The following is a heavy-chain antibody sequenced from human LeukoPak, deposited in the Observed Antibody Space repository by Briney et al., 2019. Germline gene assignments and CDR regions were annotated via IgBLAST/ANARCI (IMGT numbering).Heavy chain of an antibody. D-gene: IGHD5-18*01. CDR2: ISGSGGST. V-gene: IGHV3-23*01. CDR3: ARAAAMVRFDY. CDR1: GFTFSSYA. J-gene: IGHJ4*02. Sequence: GGSLGLSCAASGFTFSSYAMSWVRQAPGKGLEWVSAISGSGGSTYYADSVKGRFTISRDNSRNTLYLHMNSLRAENTAVYYCARAAAMVRFDYWGQGTLVTVSS.